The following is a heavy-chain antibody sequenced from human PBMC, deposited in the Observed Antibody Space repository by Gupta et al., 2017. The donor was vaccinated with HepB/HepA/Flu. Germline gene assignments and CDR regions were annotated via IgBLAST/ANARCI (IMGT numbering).Heavy chain of an antibody. CDR1: GFRFDEYA. V-gene: IGHV3-9*01. J-gene: IGHJ5*02. D-gene: IGHD3-10*01. CDR3: VKEWGRVGAVFPVRWFDP. Sequence: EMKLVESGGGLVQRGTALRLSCVASGFRFDEYAMHWVRRRPGKGLEWVAGINWNSATVAYTDSVEGRVTISRDTAKKSLHRRMTSLSHEDTALYLCVKEWGRVGAVFPVRWFDPLGQGSLVPVS. CDR2: INWNSATV.